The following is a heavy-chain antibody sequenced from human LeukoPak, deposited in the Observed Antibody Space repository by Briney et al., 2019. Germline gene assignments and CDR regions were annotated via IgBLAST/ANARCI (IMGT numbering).Heavy chain of an antibody. V-gene: IGHV4-34*01. CDR3: ARSIHYYDSSAYLPDY. CDR2: INHSGST. D-gene: IGHD3-22*01. CDR1: GGSFSGYY. Sequence: PSETLSLTCAVYGGSFSGYYWSWIRQPPGKGLEWIGEINHSGSTNYNPSLKSRVTISVDTSKNQFSLKLSSVTAADTAVYYCARSIHYYDSSAYLPDYWGQGTLVTVSS. J-gene: IGHJ4*02.